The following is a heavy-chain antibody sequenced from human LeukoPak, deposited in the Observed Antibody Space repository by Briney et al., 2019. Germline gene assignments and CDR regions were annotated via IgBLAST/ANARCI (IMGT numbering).Heavy chain of an antibody. Sequence: PGRSLRLSCAASGFTFSSYGMHWVRQAPGKGLEWVAVISYDGSNKYYADSVKGRFTISRDNSKNTLYLQMNSLRAEDTAVYYCAKVNAAWSYYYYYYGMDVWGQGTTVTVSS. V-gene: IGHV3-30*18. CDR2: ISYDGSNK. CDR3: AKVNAAWSYYYYYYGMDV. J-gene: IGHJ6*02. D-gene: IGHD1-26*01. CDR1: GFTFSSYG.